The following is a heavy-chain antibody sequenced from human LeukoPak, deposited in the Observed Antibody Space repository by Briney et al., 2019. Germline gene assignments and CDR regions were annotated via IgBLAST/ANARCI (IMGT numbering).Heavy chain of an antibody. CDR2: IYTSGST. Sequence: TLSLTCTVSGGSISSGSYYWSWIRQPAGKGLEWIGRIYTSGSTNYNPSLKSRVTISGDTSKNQFSLKLSSVTAADTAVYYCARELGLNWFDPWGQGTLVTVSS. V-gene: IGHV4-61*02. CDR3: ARELGLNWFDP. CDR1: GGSISSGSYY. J-gene: IGHJ5*02.